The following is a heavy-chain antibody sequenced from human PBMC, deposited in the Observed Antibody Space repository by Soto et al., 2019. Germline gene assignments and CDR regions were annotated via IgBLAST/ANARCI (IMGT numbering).Heavy chain of an antibody. Sequence: GGSLRLSCAASGFTFSSYWMSWVRQAPGKGLEWVANIKQDGSEKYYVDSVKGRFTISRDNAKNSLYLQMNSLRAEDTAVYYCASRSGYDLIGAFDIWGQGTMVTVSS. CDR1: GFTFSSYW. J-gene: IGHJ3*02. D-gene: IGHD5-12*01. V-gene: IGHV3-7*01. CDR3: ASRSGYDLIGAFDI. CDR2: IKQDGSEK.